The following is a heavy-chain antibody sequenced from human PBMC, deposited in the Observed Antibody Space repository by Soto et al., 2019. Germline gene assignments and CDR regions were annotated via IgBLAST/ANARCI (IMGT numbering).Heavy chain of an antibody. J-gene: IGHJ3*01. Sequence: GESLKISCKGSGYNFNTFWISWLRQMPGKGLEWMGRIDPSDSYSDYSPSFKGHVSISSDKSVTTAYLTWSSLKASDTAIYYCARLHGANPDALDFWGQGTMVTVSS. CDR3: ARLHGANPDALDF. CDR2: IDPSDSYS. D-gene: IGHD3-16*01. CDR1: GYNFNTFW. V-gene: IGHV5-10-1*01.